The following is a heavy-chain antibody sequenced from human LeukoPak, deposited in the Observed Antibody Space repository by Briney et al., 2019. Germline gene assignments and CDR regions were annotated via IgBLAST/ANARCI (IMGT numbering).Heavy chain of an antibody. J-gene: IGHJ4*02. CDR1: GFTFSSYA. Sequence: GGSLRLSCAASGFTFSSYAMHWVRQAPGKGLEWVSSISSSSSYIYYADSLKGRFTISRDNAKNSLYLQMNSLRAEDTAVYYCARGYYYDSSGWVFGYWGQGTLVTVSS. CDR2: ISSSSSYI. D-gene: IGHD3-22*01. V-gene: IGHV3-21*01. CDR3: ARGYYYDSSGWVFGY.